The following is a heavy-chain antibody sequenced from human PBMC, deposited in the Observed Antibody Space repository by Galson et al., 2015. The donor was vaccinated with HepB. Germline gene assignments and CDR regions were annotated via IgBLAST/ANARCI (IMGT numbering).Heavy chain of an antibody. D-gene: IGHD6-19*01. Sequence: SLRLSCAASGFTFSYYAMSWVRQAPGKGLEWVSAITPSGDNTYSADSLKGRFTISRDNSKNTLFLQMNSLRADDTAIYFCAKVFPEKTEGWYRQALYDFDSGGHGTRVTVSS. CDR2: ITPSGDNT. CDR1: GFTFSYYA. J-gene: IGHJ4*01. CDR3: AKVFPEKTEGWYRQALYDFDS. V-gene: IGHV3-23*01.